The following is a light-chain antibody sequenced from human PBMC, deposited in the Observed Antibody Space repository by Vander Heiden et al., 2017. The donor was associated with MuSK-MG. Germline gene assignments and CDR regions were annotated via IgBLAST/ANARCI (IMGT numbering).Light chain of an antibody. Sequence: DIQMTQSPSSLSASVGDRVTITCRASQSISSYLNWYQQKPGKAPKLLIYAASSLQSGVPSRFSGSGSGTDFTLTISSLQPEDVATYYCQQSYSTLWTFGQGNKVEIK. V-gene: IGKV1-39*01. CDR2: AAS. CDR3: QQSYSTLWT. J-gene: IGKJ1*01. CDR1: QSISSY.